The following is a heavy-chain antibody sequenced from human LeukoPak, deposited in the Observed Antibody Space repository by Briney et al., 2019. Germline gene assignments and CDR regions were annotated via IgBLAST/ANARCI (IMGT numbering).Heavy chain of an antibody. D-gene: IGHD3-3*01. Sequence: SETLSLTCAVYGGSFSGYYWSWIRQPPGKGLEWIGEINHSGSTNYNPSLKSRVTISVDTSKNQFPLKLSSVTAADTAVYYCARALRFLEWLSLNAFDIWGQGTMVTVSS. CDR1: GGSFSGYY. J-gene: IGHJ3*02. V-gene: IGHV4-34*01. CDR2: INHSGST. CDR3: ARALRFLEWLSLNAFDI.